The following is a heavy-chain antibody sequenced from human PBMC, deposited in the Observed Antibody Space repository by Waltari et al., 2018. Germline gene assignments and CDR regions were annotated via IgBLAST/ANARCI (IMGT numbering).Heavy chain of an antibody. J-gene: IGHJ4*02. CDR2: IYHSGST. D-gene: IGHD6-6*01. V-gene: IGHV4-38-2*01. CDR3: ARGIAARPGGFDY. Sequence: QVQLQESGPGLVKPSETLSLTCAVSGYSISSGYYWGWIRQPPGKGLEWIGSIYHSGSTYYNPSLKSRVTISVDTSKNQFSLKLSSVTAADTAVYYCARGIAARPGGFDYWGQGTLVTVSS. CDR1: GYSISSGYY.